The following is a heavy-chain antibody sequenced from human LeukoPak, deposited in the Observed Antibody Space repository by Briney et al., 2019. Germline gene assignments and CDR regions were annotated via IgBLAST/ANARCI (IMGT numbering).Heavy chain of an antibody. CDR3: ARAPDNWKSSGGFDY. CDR1: GYTFTSYD. D-gene: IGHD1-20*01. J-gene: IGHJ4*02. Sequence: GASVRVSCKASGYTFTSYDINWVRQAPGQGLEWMGGIIPIFGTANYAQKFQGRVTITADESTSTAYMELSSLRSEDTAVYYCARAPDNWKSSGGFDYWGQGTLVTVSS. V-gene: IGHV1-69*13. CDR2: IIPIFGTA.